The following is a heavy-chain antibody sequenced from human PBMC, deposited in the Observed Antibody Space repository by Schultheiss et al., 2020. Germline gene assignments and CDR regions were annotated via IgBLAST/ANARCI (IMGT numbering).Heavy chain of an antibody. J-gene: IGHJ3*02. V-gene: IGHV3-21*01. CDR3: AGEYSSSWYGAFDI. D-gene: IGHD6-13*01. Sequence: GGSLRLSCAGSGFTFSSYSMNWVRQAPGKGLEWVSSISSSSSYIYYADSVKGRFTISRDNAKNSLYLQMNSLRAEDTAVYYCAGEYSSSWYGAFDIWGQGTMVTVSS. CDR1: GFTFSSYS. CDR2: ISSSSSYI.